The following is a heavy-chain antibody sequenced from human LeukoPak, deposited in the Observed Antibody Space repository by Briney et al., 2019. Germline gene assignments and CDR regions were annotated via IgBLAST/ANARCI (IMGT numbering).Heavy chain of an antibody. CDR3: ARGIGSGYARNH. CDR2: MNPNSGNT. CDR1: GYTFTSYD. J-gene: IGHJ4*02. D-gene: IGHD5-12*01. V-gene: IGHV1-8*01. Sequence: ASVKVSCKASGYTFTSYDINWVRQATGQGLEWMGWMNPNSGNTGYAQKFQGRVTMTRSTSISTAYMELNSLRSDDTAVYYCARGIGSGYARNHRGQGTLVTVSS.